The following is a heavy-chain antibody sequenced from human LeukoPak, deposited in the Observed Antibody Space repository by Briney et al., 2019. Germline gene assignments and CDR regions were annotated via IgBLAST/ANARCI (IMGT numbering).Heavy chain of an antibody. J-gene: IGHJ4*02. V-gene: IGHV3-15*01. CDR1: GFTFSNAW. Sequence: TTGGSLRLSCAASGFTFSNAWMSWVRQAPGKGLEWVGRIKSKTDGGTTDYAAPVKGRFTISRDDSKNTLYLQMNSLKTEDTAVYYCTTDGYYYDSSGYQNGDWGQGTLVTVSS. CDR3: TTDGYYYDSSGYQNGD. CDR2: IKSKTDGGTT. D-gene: IGHD3-22*01.